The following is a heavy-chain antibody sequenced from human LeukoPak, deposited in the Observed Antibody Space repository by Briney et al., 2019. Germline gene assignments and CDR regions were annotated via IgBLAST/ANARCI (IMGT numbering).Heavy chain of an antibody. V-gene: IGHV5-51*01. J-gene: IGHJ3*02. CDR2: IYPGDSDT. D-gene: IGHD3-22*01. CDR3: ASLYDSSGNDAFDI. CDR1: GYSFTSYW. Sequence: GESLKISCKGSGYSFTSYWIGWVRQMPGKGLEWMGIIYPGDSDTRCSPSIQGQVTISADKSISTAYLQWSGLKASDTAMYYCASLYDSSGNDAFDIWGQGTMVTVSA.